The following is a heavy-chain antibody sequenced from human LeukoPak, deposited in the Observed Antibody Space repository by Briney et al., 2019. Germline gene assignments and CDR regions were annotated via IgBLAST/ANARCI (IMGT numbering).Heavy chain of an antibody. J-gene: IGHJ1*01. D-gene: IGHD6-19*01. Sequence: GGSLRLSGAASGFTFSPYCMAWVRQATGKGLEWVSAINQDGNAEYYMESVKGRCSVSRDNARNSAYLQLDSLRGEDSAVYYCVSGYTSGYWGQGTQVTVSS. CDR1: GFTFSPYC. CDR3: VSGYTSGY. V-gene: IGHV3-7*01. CDR2: INQDGNAE.